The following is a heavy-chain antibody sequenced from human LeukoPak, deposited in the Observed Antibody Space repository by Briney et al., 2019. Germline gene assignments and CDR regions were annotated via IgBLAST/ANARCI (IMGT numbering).Heavy chain of an antibody. CDR1: GFTVSSNY. Sequence: PGGSLRLSCAASGFTVSSNYMSWVRQAPGKGLEWVSRINTDGSSTNYADSVKGRFTISRDNAKNTLYLQMNSLRADDSAVYFCARNPRNDFDYWGQGTLVTVSS. J-gene: IGHJ4*02. CDR3: ARNPRNDFDY. CDR2: INTDGSST. D-gene: IGHD1-1*01. V-gene: IGHV3-74*01.